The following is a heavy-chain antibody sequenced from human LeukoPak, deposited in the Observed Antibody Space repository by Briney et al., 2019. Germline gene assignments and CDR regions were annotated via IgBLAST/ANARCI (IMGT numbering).Heavy chain of an antibody. CDR3: ARGSGNYWFHP. CDR2: INPNSGDT. CDR1: GCTFTAYY. V-gene: IGHV1-2*02. J-gene: IGHJ5*02. Sequence: ASVKVSCKESGCTFTAYYMHWVRQAPGQGREWMGWINPNSGDTNYAQKFQGRVTMTRDTSNSTAYMEMSRLRSDDTAVYYCARGSGNYWFHPWGQGTVVTVSS. D-gene: IGHD1-26*01.